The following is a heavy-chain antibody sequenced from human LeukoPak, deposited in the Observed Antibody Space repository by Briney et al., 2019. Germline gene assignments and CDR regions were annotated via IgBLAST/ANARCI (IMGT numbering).Heavy chain of an antibody. CDR2: IYYSGST. V-gene: IGHV4-59*01. CDR3: ARVNPSTYSYGYVSFDY. J-gene: IGHJ4*02. Sequence: PSETLSLTCTVSGGSISSYYWSWIRQPPGKGLEWIGYIYYSGSTNYNPSLKSRVTISVDTSKNQLSLKLSSVTAADTAVYYCARVNPSTYSYGYVSFDYWGQGTLVTVSS. D-gene: IGHD5-18*01. CDR1: GGSISSYY.